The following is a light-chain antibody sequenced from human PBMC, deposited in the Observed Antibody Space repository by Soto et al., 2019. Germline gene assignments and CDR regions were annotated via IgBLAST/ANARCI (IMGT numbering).Light chain of an antibody. CDR3: MQGTHWSPYT. J-gene: IGKJ2*01. Sequence: DVVMTQSPLSLPVTLGQPASISCRSSQSLVYSDGNAYLNGFHQRPGQSPRRLIYKVSYRYSGVPDICSSSGSGTDFTLKISRMEAEDVGVYYCMQGTHWSPYTFGHGTKLEIK. V-gene: IGKV2-30*01. CDR2: KVS. CDR1: QSLVYSDGNAY.